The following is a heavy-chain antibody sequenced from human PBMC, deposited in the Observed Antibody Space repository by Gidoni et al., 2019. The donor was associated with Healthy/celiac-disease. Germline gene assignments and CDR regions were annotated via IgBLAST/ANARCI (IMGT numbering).Heavy chain of an antibody. D-gene: IGHD3-22*01. CDR1: GYTFTSYA. J-gene: IGHJ3*02. CDR2: INAGNGNT. Sequence: QVQLVQSRAEVKTPGASVKVSCKASGYTFTSYAMHWVRQPPGQRLEWLGWINAGNGNTKYSQKFQGRVTMTRDTSASTAYMELSSLRSEDTAVYYCARVPPSYYYDSSGYPNPGDAFDIWGQGTMVTVSS. CDR3: ARVPPSYYYDSSGYPNPGDAFDI. V-gene: IGHV1-3*01.